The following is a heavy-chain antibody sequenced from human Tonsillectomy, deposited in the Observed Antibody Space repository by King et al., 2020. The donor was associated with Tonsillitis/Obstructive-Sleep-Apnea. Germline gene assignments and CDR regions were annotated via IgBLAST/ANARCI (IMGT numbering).Heavy chain of an antibody. D-gene: IGHD4-11*01. J-gene: IGHJ6*03. Sequence: VQLVESGAEVKKPGASVKVSCKASGYIFTSYDINWVRQATGQGLEWRGWMNPNSGNTGYAQKFQGRVTMTRNTSISTDYMELSSMRSEDTAIYYCARGMGKYDYSKYLYYYYYKDVWGQGTTVTVSS. CDR3: ARGMGKYDYSKYLYYYYYKDV. V-gene: IGHV1-8*01. CDR1: GYIFTSYD. CDR2: MNPNSGNT.